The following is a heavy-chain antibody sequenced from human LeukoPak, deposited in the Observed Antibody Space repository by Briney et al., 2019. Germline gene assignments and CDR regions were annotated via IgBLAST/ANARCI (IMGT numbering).Heavy chain of an antibody. CDR1: GFTFSSYG. J-gene: IGHJ4*02. Sequence: GGSLRLSCAASGFTFSSYGMHWVRQAPGKGLEWVSVISYDGSNKYYADSVKGRFTISRDNSKNTLYLQMNSLGAEDTAVYYCANDRPPPSAEPTNFDNWGQGTLVTV. CDR2: ISYDGSNK. CDR3: ANDRPPPSAEPTNFDN. D-gene: IGHD1-14*01. V-gene: IGHV3-33*06.